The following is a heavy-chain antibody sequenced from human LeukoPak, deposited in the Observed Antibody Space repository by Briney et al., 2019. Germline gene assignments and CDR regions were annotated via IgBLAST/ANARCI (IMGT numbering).Heavy chain of an antibody. J-gene: IGHJ5*02. CDR1: GFTFSSYW. CDR3: ARLGGYCSSTSCYVDWFDP. CDR2: INSDGFSI. V-gene: IGHV3-74*03. D-gene: IGHD2-2*01. Sequence: GGSLRLSCAASGFTFSSYWMRWVRQAPGKGLVWVSRINSDGFSITYADSVKGRFTISRDNAKKTLYLQMNSLRAEDTAVYYCARLGGYCSSTSCYVDWFDPWGQGTLVTVSS.